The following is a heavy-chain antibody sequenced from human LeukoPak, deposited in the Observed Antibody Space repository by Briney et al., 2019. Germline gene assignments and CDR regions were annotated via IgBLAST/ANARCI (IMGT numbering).Heavy chain of an antibody. CDR1: GGTFSSYA. CDR2: IIPIFGTA. D-gene: IGHD4-17*01. J-gene: IGHJ5*02. Sequence: SVKVSCKASGGTFSSYAISWVRQAPGQGLEWMGGIIPIFGTANYAQKFQGRVTITADESTSKAYIELSSLRSEDTAVYYCARDHGDYGNWFDPWGQGTLVTVSS. CDR3: ARDHGDYGNWFDP. V-gene: IGHV1-69*13.